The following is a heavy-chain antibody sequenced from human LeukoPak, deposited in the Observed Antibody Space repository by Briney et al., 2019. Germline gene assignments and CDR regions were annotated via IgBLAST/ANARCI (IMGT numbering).Heavy chain of an antibody. CDR1: GFTFNSYA. Sequence: PGGSLRLSCVASGFTFNSYAMSWVRQAPWERLQWVSGISDSGGNTYYAHSVRGRFTISRDNSKNTLYLQMNSLRAEDTAVYYCARHRSSWLIDYWGQGTLVTVSS. V-gene: IGHV3-23*01. CDR2: ISDSGGNT. CDR3: ARHRSSWLIDY. J-gene: IGHJ4*02. D-gene: IGHD6-6*01.